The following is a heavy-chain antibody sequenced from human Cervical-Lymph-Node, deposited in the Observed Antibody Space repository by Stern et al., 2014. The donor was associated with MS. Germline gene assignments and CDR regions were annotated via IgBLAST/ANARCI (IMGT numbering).Heavy chain of an antibody. CDR3: AREQVAHYFDY. CDR2: IYYSGST. CDR1: GGSISSSSYY. J-gene: IGHJ4*02. D-gene: IGHD2-15*01. V-gene: IGHV4-39*02. Sequence: VQLVESGPGLVKPSETLSLTCTVSGGSISSSSYYWGWIRQPPGKGLEWIGSIYYSGSTYYNPSLKSRVTLSVDTPKTQFSLKLSSVTAADTAVYYCAREQVAHYFDYWGQGTLVTVSS.